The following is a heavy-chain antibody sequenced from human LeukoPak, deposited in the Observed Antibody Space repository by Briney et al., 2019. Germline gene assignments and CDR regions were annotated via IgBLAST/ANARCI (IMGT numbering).Heavy chain of an antibody. CDR3: AKDLTRWITVFFFDY. Sequence: GGSLRLSCAASGFTFSSYGMSWVRQAPGKGLEWVSAISGSGGSTYYADSVKGRFTISRDNSKNTLYLQMNSLRAEDTAVYYCAKDLTRWITVFFFDYWGQGTLVTVSS. D-gene: IGHD5-12*01. CDR1: GFTFSSYG. J-gene: IGHJ4*02. V-gene: IGHV3-23*01. CDR2: ISGSGGST.